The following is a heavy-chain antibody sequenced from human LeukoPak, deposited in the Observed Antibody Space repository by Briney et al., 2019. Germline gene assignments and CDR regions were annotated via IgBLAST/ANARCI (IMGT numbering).Heavy chain of an antibody. CDR2: INQDGSGK. CDR3: ARGRFVGGVSDSYMDV. CDR1: GFTFNSYW. Sequence: PGGSLRLSCAASGFTFNSYWKSWVRQAPGKGLEWVANINQDGSGKYYVDSVKGRFTISRDNAKNSLYLQMNSLRAEDTAVYYCARGRFVGGVSDSYMDVWGTGTTVTVSS. J-gene: IGHJ6*03. D-gene: IGHD2-15*01. V-gene: IGHV3-7*01.